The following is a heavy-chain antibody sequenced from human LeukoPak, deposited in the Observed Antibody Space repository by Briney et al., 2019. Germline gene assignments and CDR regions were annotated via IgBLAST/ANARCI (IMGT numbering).Heavy chain of an antibody. D-gene: IGHD3-22*01. J-gene: IGHJ1*01. CDR1: GYTFTSYG. Sequence: ASVKVSFKASGYTFTSYGISWVRQAPGQGMEWMGWISAYSGDTNYAQKVQGRVTMTTDTSTSTAYTPLRSLRSDYTAVYYCARPDYYDSSGYYYVSAYFQHCGQATLVTASS. CDR2: ISAYSGDT. V-gene: IGHV1-18*01. CDR3: ARPDYYDSSGYYYVSAYFQH.